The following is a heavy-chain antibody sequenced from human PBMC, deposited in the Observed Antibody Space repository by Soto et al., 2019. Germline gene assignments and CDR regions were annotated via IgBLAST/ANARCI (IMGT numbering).Heavy chain of an antibody. V-gene: IGHV3-23*01. Sequence: GGSLRLSCAASGFTFSSYAMSWVRQAPGKGLEWVSAISGSGGGTYYADSVKGRFTISRDNSKNTLYLQMNSLRAEDTAVYYCAKVWGRITMIPYNWFDPWGQGTLVTVSS. CDR3: AKVWGRITMIPYNWFDP. CDR2: ISGSGGGT. D-gene: IGHD3-22*01. J-gene: IGHJ5*02. CDR1: GFTFSSYA.